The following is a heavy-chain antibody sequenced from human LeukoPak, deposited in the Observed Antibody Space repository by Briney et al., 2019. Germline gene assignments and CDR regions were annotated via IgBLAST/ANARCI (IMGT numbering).Heavy chain of an antibody. V-gene: IGHV4-59*01. D-gene: IGHD5-18*01. CDR2: IYYSGST. CDR1: GGSISSYH. J-gene: IGHJ4*02. Sequence: SETLSLTCTVSGGSISSYHWSWIRQPPGKGLEWIGYIYYSGSTNYNPSLKSRVTISVDTSKNQFSLKLSSVTAADTAVYYCARVYGDTAMVFLDYWGQGTLVTVSS. CDR3: ARVYGDTAMVFLDY.